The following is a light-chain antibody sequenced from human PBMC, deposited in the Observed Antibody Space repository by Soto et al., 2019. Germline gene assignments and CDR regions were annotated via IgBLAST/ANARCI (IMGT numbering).Light chain of an antibody. J-gene: IGLJ2*01. CDR3: RLSHGGVVV. CDR1: TGAVTSGHW. V-gene: IGLV7-46*01. Sequence: QAVVTQESSLTVSPGGTVTVTCGSSTGAVTSGHWPYWFQQRPGQAPRTLIYDTNIKHSWTPGRFSGSLLGGKAALTLSGAQPEHETDYYCRLSHGGVVVFGGGTKLTVL. CDR2: DTN.